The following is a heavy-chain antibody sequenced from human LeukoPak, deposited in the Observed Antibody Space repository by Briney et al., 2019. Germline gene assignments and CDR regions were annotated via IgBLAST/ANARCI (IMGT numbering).Heavy chain of an antibody. CDR3: TRVLRGYGGYYFDY. J-gene: IGHJ4*02. D-gene: IGHD4-23*01. V-gene: IGHV3-49*04. CDR1: GFTVSTNY. Sequence: GGSLRLSCAASGFTVSTNYMSWVRQAPGKGLEWVGFIRSKAYGGTTEYAASVKGRFTISRDDSKSIAYLQMNSLKTEDTAVYYCTRVLRGYGGYYFDYWGQGTLVTVSS. CDR2: IRSKAYGGTT.